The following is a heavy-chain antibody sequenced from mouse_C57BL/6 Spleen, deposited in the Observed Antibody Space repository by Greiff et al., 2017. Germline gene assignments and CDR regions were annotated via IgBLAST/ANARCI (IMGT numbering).Heavy chain of an antibody. CDR1: GFNIKDDY. J-gene: IGHJ3*01. CDR3: TKSGNYVGWFAY. Sequence: EVQLQQSGAELVRPGASVKLSCTASGFNIKDDYMHWVKQRPEQGLEWIGWIDPENGDTEYASKFQGKATITADTSSTTAYLQLSSLTSEDTAVYYCTKSGNYVGWFAYWGQGTLVTVSA. CDR2: IDPENGDT. D-gene: IGHD2-1*01. V-gene: IGHV14-4*01.